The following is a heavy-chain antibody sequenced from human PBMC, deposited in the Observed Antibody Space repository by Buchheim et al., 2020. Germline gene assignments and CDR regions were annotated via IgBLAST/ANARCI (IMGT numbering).Heavy chain of an antibody. Sequence: EVQLLESGGGLVQPGGSLRLSCAASGFTFSSYAMSWVRQAPGKGLEWVSAISGSGGSSYYADSVKGRFTISRDNSKNTLYLQMNSLRAEDTAVYYCAKDETYYDFWSGGPSGVGYFQHWGQGTL. CDR2: ISGSGGSS. CDR1: GFTFSSYA. CDR3: AKDETYYDFWSGGPSGVGYFQH. V-gene: IGHV3-23*01. J-gene: IGHJ1*01. D-gene: IGHD3-3*01.